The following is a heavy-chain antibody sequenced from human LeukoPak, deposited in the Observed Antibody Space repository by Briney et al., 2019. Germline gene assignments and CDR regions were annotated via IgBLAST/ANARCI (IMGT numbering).Heavy chain of an antibody. D-gene: IGHD3-16*02. CDR1: GGSTSSSSYY. V-gene: IGHV4-39*01. CDR2: ITYSGTT. J-gene: IGHJ4*02. CDR3: APAYIWGSFRTFNY. Sequence: PSETLSLTCTVSGGSTSSSSYYWGWIRQPPGKGLEWVGSITYSGTTYYNPSLKSRVTISVDTSKSQFSLKLTSVTAADTAVYYCAPAYIWGSFRTFNYWGQGTLVTVSS.